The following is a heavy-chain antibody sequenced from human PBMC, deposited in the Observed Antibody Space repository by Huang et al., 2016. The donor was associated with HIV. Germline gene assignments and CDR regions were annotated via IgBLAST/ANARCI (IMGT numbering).Heavy chain of an antibody. D-gene: IGHD3-16*01. CDR2: VFNTGIT. V-gene: IGHV4-59*08. J-gene: IGHJ5*02. CDR1: GGSMRRQY. Sequence: QVQLQESGPGLVKPSETLSLTCSVSGGSMRRQYWTWIRQPPGKGLQWIGTVFNTGITNYNPSFQTRVTSSLDTSRSQFSLTLKSVTPADTAVYYCAQEKSFGNWANNWFDPWGQGTLVAVSS. CDR3: AQEKSFGNWANNWFDP.